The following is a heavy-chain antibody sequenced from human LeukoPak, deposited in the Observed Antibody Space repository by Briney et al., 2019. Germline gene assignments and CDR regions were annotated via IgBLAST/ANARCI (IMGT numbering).Heavy chain of an antibody. V-gene: IGHV3-66*01. J-gene: IGHJ4*02. CDR2: IYSGGST. D-gene: IGHD3-10*01. Sequence: GGSLTLSCAASGFTVSSNYMSWVRQAPGKGLEWVSVIYSGGSTYYADSVKGRFTISRDNSKNTLYLQMNSLRAEDTAVYYCARDYVDYGSGSLDYWGQGTLVTVSS. CDR3: ARDYVDYGSGSLDY. CDR1: GFTVSSNY.